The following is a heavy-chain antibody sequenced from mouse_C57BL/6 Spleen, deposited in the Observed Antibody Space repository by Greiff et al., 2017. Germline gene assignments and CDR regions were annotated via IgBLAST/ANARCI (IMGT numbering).Heavy chain of an antibody. CDR3: ARRYYYGSSYEWYFDY. J-gene: IGHJ2*01. D-gene: IGHD1-1*01. V-gene: IGHV1-26*01. Sequence: VQLQQSGPELVKPGASVKISCKASGYTFTDYYMNWVKQSHGKSLEWIGDINPNNGGTSYNQKFKGKATLTVDTSSSTAYMELRSLTSEDSAVYYCARRYYYGSSYEWYFDYWGQGTTLTVAS. CDR1: GYTFTDYY. CDR2: INPNNGGT.